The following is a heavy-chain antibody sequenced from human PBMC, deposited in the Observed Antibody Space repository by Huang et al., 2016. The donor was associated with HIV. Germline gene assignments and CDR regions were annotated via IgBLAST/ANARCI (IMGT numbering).Heavy chain of an antibody. V-gene: IGHV3-7*01. D-gene: IGHD2-8*01. CDR1: TVTFSAYW. Sequence: LVESGGGLVRPGGSLRLSGAGSTVTFSAYWMTWVRQSPGQGLEWVASIRKDGSEKHYVDSVEGRFNISRDNGKKLLFPEMRSLGVDDTAVYFCATKADAMDVWGQGTTVIVSS. CDR3: ATKADAMDV. J-gene: IGHJ6*02. CDR2: IRKDGSEK.